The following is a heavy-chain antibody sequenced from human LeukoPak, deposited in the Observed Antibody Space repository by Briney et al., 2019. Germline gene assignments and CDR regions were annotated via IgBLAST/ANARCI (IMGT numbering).Heavy chain of an antibody. J-gene: IGHJ4*02. CDR1: GFTFSSSS. CDR3: ARALEETIVAAGC. Sequence: GGSLRLSCAASGFTFSSSSMNWVRQAPGKGLEWVSSISGSSSYIYYADSVKGRFTISRDNAKNSLYLQMNSLRAEDTAVYYCARALEETIVAAGCRGQGTLVTVSS. V-gene: IGHV3-21*01. D-gene: IGHD6-13*01. CDR2: ISGSSSYI.